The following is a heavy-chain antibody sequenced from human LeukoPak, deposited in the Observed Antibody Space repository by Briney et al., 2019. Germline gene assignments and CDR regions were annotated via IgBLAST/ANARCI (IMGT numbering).Heavy chain of an antibody. D-gene: IGHD3-9*01. J-gene: IGHJ4*02. CDR2: MNPNSGNT. V-gene: IGHV1-8*03. CDR3: ARGDYDILTGYPFDY. CDR1: GYTFTSYD. Sequence: ASVKVSCKASGYTFTSYDINWVRQATGQGLEWMGWMNPNSGNTGYAQKFQGRVTITRNTSISAAYMELSSLRSEDTAVYYCARGDYDILTGYPFDYWGQGTLVTVSS.